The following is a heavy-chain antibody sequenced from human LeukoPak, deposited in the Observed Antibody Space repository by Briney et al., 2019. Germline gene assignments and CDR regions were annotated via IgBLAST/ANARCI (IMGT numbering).Heavy chain of an antibody. CDR1: GFTFSSYA. V-gene: IGHV3-23*01. J-gene: IGHJ4*02. Sequence: PGGSLRLSCAASGFTFSSYAMSWVRQAPGKGLEWVSAISGSGGSTYYADSVKGRFTISRDNSKSTLYLLLNSLRADDTAVYYCAKAPALTHYYDSSGPYFDYWGQGALVAVSS. CDR2: ISGSGGST. CDR3: AKAPALTHYYDSSGPYFDY. D-gene: IGHD3-22*01.